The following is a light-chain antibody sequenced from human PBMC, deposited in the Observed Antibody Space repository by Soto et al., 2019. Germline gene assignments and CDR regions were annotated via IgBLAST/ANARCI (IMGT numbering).Light chain of an antibody. CDR3: QQLNSSPYT. CDR1: QGVGSY. J-gene: IGKJ2*01. V-gene: IGKV1-9*01. CDR2: AAS. Sequence: DIQLTQSPSFLSASVGDRVTITCRASQGVGSYFAWYQQKPGKAPKVLIYAASTLQSGVPSRFSGSGSGTEFTLTVSSLQPEDCVTYYCQQLNSSPYTFGQGTKLEIK.